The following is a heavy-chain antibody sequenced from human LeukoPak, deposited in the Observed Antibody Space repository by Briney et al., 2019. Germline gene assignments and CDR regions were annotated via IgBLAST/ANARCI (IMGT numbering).Heavy chain of an antibody. CDR2: IYYSGST. D-gene: IGHD3-22*01. V-gene: IGHV4-31*03. J-gene: IGHJ4*02. CDR3: ARAWYYDSSGYYYDY. CDR1: GGSISSGGYY. Sequence: SETLSLTCTVSGGSISSGGYYWSWIRQHPGKGLEWIGYIYYSGSTYYNPSLKSRVTISVDTSKNQFSLELSSVTAADTAVYYCARAWYYDSSGYYYDYWGQGTLVTVSS.